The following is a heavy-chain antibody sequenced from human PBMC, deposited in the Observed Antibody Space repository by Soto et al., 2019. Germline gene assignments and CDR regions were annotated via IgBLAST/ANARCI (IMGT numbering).Heavy chain of an antibody. Sequence: GASVKVSCKASGGTFSSYAISWVRQAPGQGLEWMGGIIPIFGTANYAQKFQGRVTITADESTSTAYMELSSLRSEDTAVYYCARVHDYGDYGESGFDPWGQGTLVTVS. J-gene: IGHJ5*02. V-gene: IGHV1-69*13. CDR2: IIPIFGTA. D-gene: IGHD4-17*01. CDR3: ARVHDYGDYGESGFDP. CDR1: GGTFSSYA.